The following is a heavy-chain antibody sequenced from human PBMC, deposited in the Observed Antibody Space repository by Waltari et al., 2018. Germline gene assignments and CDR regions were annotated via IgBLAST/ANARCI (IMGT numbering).Heavy chain of an antibody. CDR1: GYSLISGCY. D-gene: IGHD2-2*01. J-gene: IGHJ4*02. V-gene: IGHV4-38-2*02. CDR2: IYHSGST. Sequence: QVQLQESCPGLVKRSETLSLTCTVSGYSLISGCYWGWIRQPPGKVLEWIGSIYHSGSTYYNPSLKSRVTISVDTSKNQFSLKLSSVTAADTAVYYCARFSSTSGYFDYWGQGTLVTVSS. CDR3: ARFSSTSGYFDY.